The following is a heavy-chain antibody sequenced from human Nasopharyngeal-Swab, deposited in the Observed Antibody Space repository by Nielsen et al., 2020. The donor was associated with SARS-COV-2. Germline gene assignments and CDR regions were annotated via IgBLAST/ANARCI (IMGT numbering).Heavy chain of an antibody. V-gene: IGHV4-31*03. J-gene: IGHJ6*03. Sequence: SETLSLTCTVSGGSISSGGYYWSWIRQHPGKGLEWIGYIYYSGSTYYNPSLKSRVTISVDTSKNQFSLKLSSVTAADTAVYYCARVGDFWSGWSANYYMDVWGKGTTVTVSS. CDR1: GGSISSGGYY. CDR3: ARVGDFWSGWSANYYMDV. D-gene: IGHD3-3*01. CDR2: IYYSGST.